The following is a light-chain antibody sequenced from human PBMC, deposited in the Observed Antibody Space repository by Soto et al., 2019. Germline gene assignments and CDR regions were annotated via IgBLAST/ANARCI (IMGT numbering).Light chain of an antibody. J-gene: IGKJ4*01. CDR2: GAS. V-gene: IGKV3D-20*02. CDR1: QSFSSGY. Sequence: DIVLTQSPGTLSLSPGERATLSCRASQSFSSGYLAWYQQKPGQAPRLLIYGASTRATDIPDRFSGSESGTEFTLTISSLEPEDFAVYYCQQRSNWPPSRTFGGGTKVEIK. CDR3: QQRSNWPPSRT.